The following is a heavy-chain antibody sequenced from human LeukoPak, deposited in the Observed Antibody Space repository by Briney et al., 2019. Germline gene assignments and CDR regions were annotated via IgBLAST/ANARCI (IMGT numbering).Heavy chain of an antibody. Sequence: GGSLRPSGAAPGLTFSTNNIPWVGQAPEKGLDWVANINQGGTEKKYVDSVKGRFTISRDNTKNSLYLQMNSLRAEDTAVYYCARDRGYGDHPSWFDPWGQGTQVTVSS. J-gene: IGHJ5*02. CDR2: INQGGTEK. V-gene: IGHV3-7*01. D-gene: IGHD5-12*01. CDR3: ARDRGYGDHPSWFDP. CDR1: GLTFSTNN.